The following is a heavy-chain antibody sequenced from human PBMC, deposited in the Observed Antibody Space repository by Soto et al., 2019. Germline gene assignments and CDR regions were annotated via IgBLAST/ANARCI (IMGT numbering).Heavy chain of an antibody. J-gene: IGHJ4*02. CDR2: IIPIFGTA. D-gene: IGHD6-6*01. Sequence: GASVKVSCKASGGTFSSYAISWVRQAPGQGLEWMGGIIPIFGTANYAQKFQGRVTITADESTSTAYMELSSLRSEDTAVYYCARAPRVAARPGGIDYWGQGTLVTVSS. CDR1: GGTFSSYA. V-gene: IGHV1-69*13. CDR3: ARAPRVAARPGGIDY.